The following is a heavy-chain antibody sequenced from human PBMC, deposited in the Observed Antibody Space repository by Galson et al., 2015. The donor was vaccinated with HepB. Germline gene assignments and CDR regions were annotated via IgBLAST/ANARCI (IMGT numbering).Heavy chain of an antibody. CDR1: GGTFSSYA. J-gene: IGHJ6*03. V-gene: IGHV1-69*13. CDR2: IIPIFGTA. Sequence: SVKVSCKASGGTFSSYAISWVRQAPGQGLEWMGGIIPIFGTANYAQKFQGRVTITADESTSTAYMELSSLGSEDTAVYYCARIPFTPLGYYYYYLDVWGKGTTVTVSS. D-gene: IGHD2-15*01. CDR3: ARIPFTPLGYYYYYLDV.